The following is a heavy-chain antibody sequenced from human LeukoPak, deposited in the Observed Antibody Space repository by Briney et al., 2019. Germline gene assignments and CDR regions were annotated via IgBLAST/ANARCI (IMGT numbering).Heavy chain of an antibody. CDR1: GRSFSGYY. CDR2: INHSGST. Sequence: SETLSLTCAVYGRSFSGYYWSWIRQPPGKGLEWIGEINHSGSTNYNPSLKSRVTISVDTSKNQFSLKLSSVTAADTAVYYCARGEYGYSDFDYWGQGTLVTVSS. D-gene: IGHD2-15*01. CDR3: ARGEYGYSDFDY. J-gene: IGHJ4*02. V-gene: IGHV4-34*01.